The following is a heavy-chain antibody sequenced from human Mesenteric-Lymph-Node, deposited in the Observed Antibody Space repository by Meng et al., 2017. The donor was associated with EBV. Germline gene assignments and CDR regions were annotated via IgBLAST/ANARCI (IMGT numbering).Heavy chain of an antibody. D-gene: IGHD4-17*01. Sequence: QVQLVQSGPEGKKPGATVKVSCKASGYTYIIFGISWVRQAPGQGLEWLGWMSANNGNTIYAQKFQGRVIMTTDRSTSTAYMEVRSLTSDDTAVYYCARDSVTSPIDYWGQGTLVTVSS. V-gene: IGHV1-18*01. J-gene: IGHJ4*02. CDR3: ARDSVTSPIDY. CDR2: MSANNGNT. CDR1: GYTYIIFG.